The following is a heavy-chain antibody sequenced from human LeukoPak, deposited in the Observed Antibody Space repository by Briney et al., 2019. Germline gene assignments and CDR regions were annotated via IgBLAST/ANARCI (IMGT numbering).Heavy chain of an antibody. CDR1: GFTFSSYG. CDR2: ISYDGSNK. J-gene: IGHJ4*02. V-gene: IGHV3-30*18. D-gene: IGHD3-22*01. CDR3: AKDGGYYDSSGYYGY. Sequence: PGGSLRLSCAASGFTFSSYGMHWVRQAPGKGLEWVAVISYDGSNKYYADSVKGRSTISRDNSKNTLYLQMNSLRAEDTAVYYCAKDGGYYDSSGYYGYWGQGTLVTVSS.